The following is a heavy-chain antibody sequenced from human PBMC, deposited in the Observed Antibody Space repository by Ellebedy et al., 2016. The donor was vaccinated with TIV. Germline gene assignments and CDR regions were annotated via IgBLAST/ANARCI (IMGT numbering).Heavy chain of an antibody. CDR2: ISAYNGNT. Sequence: AASVKVSCKASGYTFTSYAMNWVRQAPGQGLEWMGWISAYNGNTNYAQKLQGRVTMTTDTSTSTAYMELRSLRSDDTAVYYCARDLSLYGDYGIFDYWGQGTLVTVSS. V-gene: IGHV1-18*01. CDR1: GYTFTSYA. J-gene: IGHJ4*02. CDR3: ARDLSLYGDYGIFDY. D-gene: IGHD4-17*01.